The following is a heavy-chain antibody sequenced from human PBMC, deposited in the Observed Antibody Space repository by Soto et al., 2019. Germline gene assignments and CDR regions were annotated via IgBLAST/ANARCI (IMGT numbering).Heavy chain of an antibody. V-gene: IGHV3-48*01. J-gene: IGHJ4*02. CDR3: ATHIVVVVAAGSDY. CDR2: ISSSSSTI. Sequence: EVQLVESGGGLVQPGGSLRLSCAASGFTFSSYSMNWVRQAPGKGLKWVSYISSSSSTIYYADSVKGRFTISRDNAKNSLYLQMNSLRAEDTAVYYCATHIVVVVAAGSDYWGQGTLVTVSS. D-gene: IGHD2-15*01. CDR1: GFTFSSYS.